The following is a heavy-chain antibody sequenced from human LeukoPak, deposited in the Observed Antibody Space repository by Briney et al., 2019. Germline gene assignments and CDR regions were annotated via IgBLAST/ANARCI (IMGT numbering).Heavy chain of an antibody. D-gene: IGHD2-2*01. V-gene: IGHV1-2*02. Sequence: ASVKVSCKASGYTFTGYYMHWVRQAPGQGLEWMGWINPNSGGTNYAQKFQGRVTMTRDTSISTAYMELSRLRSDDTAVYYCARDLSQYQLPRSDYWGQGTLVTVSS. CDR3: ARDLSQYQLPRSDY. J-gene: IGHJ4*02. CDR1: GYTFTGYY. CDR2: INPNSGGT.